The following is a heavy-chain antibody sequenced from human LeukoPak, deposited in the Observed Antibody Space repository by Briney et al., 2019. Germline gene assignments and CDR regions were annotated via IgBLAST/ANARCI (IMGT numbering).Heavy chain of an antibody. J-gene: IGHJ5*02. CDR3: ARDHTRDGYNGFDP. CDR2: IYYSGST. Sequence: SETLSLTCTVSGGSISSYYWNWIRQPPGKGLEWIGYIYYSGSTNYSPSLKSRVTMSVDTSKNQFSLKLSSVGAADTAVYYCARDHTRDGYNGFDPWGQGTLVTVSS. CDR1: GGSISSYY. V-gene: IGHV4-59*01. D-gene: IGHD5-24*01.